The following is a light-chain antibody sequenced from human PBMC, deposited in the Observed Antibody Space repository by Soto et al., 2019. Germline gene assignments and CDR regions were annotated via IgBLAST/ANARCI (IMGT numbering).Light chain of an antibody. CDR3: QTWGSGIVV. CDR2: LNSDGSH. CDR1: SEHSNYA. Sequence: QTVLTQSPSDSASLGASVKLTCTLSSEHSNYAIAWHQQQSEKGPRYLMKLNSDGSHSKGDGIPDRFSGSSSGAERYLTISILQSEDEADYYCQTWGSGIVVFGGGTKLTVL. J-gene: IGLJ2*01. V-gene: IGLV4-69*01.